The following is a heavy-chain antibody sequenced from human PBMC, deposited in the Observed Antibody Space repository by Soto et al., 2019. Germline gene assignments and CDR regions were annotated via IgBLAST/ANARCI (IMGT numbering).Heavy chain of an antibody. Sequence: EVQLVESGGGLVQPGGSLRLSCAASGVTVSRNYMSWVRQAPGKGLEWVSVIYSGGSTYYADSVKGRFTIARDNSKNTLYLQMNSLRADDTAVYYCARHVYNYAGCYCDYWGQGTLGTVCS. J-gene: IGHJ4*02. V-gene: IGHV3-66*04. CDR2: IYSGGST. CDR1: GVTVSRNY. D-gene: IGHD5-18*01. CDR3: ARHVYNYAGCYCDY.